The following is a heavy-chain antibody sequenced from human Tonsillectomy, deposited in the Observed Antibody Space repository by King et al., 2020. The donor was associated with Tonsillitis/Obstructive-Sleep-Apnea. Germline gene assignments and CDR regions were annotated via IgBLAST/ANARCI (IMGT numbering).Heavy chain of an antibody. V-gene: IGHV3-23*04. CDR2: ISGGGGNT. J-gene: IGHJ4*02. CDR3: AKDSRGWEPDYYFDY. CDR1: GFTFNNYA. D-gene: IGHD1-26*01. Sequence: VQLVESGGGLVQPGGSQRLSCAASGFTFNNYALNWVRQAPGKGLEWVSGISGGGGNTYYAHSVKGRFTISRDNSKNTLYLQMNSLRAEDTAVYYCAKDSRGWEPDYYFDYWGQGTLVTVSS.